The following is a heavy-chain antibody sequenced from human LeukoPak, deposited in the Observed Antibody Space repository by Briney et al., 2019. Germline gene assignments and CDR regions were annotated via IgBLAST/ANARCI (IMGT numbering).Heavy chain of an antibody. CDR3: AGGATPGVF. V-gene: IGHV4-34*01. CDR1: GGSFSDYY. J-gene: IGHJ4*02. D-gene: IGHD3-10*01. Sequence: PSETLSLTCAVYGGSFSDYYWNWIRQPPGKGLEWIGEINQSGTTNYNPSLKSRLTISLDTSKNHLFLKLTSATAADTALYHCAGGATPGVFWGQGILVTVSA. CDR2: INQSGTT.